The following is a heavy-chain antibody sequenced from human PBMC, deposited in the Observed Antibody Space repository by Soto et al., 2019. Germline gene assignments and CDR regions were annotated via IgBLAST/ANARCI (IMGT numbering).Heavy chain of an antibody. Sequence: SVKVSCKASGGTFSSYAISWVRQAPGQGLEWMGGIIPIFGTANYAQKFQGRVTITADTSTTTVYMELSPLRSDDTAVYYCAREAAVAGTAFDHWGQGTLVTVSS. V-gene: IGHV1-69*06. CDR3: AREAAVAGTAFDH. CDR1: GGTFSSYA. D-gene: IGHD6-19*01. CDR2: IIPIFGTA. J-gene: IGHJ5*02.